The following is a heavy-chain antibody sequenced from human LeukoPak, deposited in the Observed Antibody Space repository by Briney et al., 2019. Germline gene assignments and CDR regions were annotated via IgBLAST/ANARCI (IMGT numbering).Heavy chain of an antibody. CDR3: ARRVSSGRGDIDY. CDR2: IYWDDDK. Sequence: LALIYWDDDKGYSPSLKSRLTITSDTSKNQVLLTMTNMDPVDTATYYCARRVSSGRGDIDYWGQGTLVTVSS. V-gene: IGHV2-5*02. J-gene: IGHJ4*02. D-gene: IGHD6-19*01.